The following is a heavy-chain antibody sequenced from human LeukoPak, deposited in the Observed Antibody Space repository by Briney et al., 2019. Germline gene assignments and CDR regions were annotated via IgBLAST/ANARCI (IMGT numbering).Heavy chain of an antibody. CDR3: ARAGILYYDILTGYYRGGRTAYYFDY. CDR1: GGTFSSYA. D-gene: IGHD3-9*01. J-gene: IGHJ4*02. CDR2: IIPIFGTA. Sequence: ASVKVSCKASGGTFSSYAISWVRQAPGQGLEWMGGIIPIFGTANYAQKFQGRVTITADESTSTAYMELSSLRSGDTAVYYCARAGILYYDILTGYYRGGRTAYYFDYWGQGTLVTVSS. V-gene: IGHV1-69*13.